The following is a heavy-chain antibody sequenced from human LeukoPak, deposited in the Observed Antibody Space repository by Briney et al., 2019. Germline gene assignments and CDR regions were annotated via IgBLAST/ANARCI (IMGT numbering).Heavy chain of an antibody. J-gene: IGHJ4*02. D-gene: IGHD3-3*01. CDR2: INHSGST. Sequence: SETLSLTCTVSGGSTRSSSVSWGWIRQPPGKGLEWIGEINHSGSTNYNPSLKSRVTISVDTSKNQFSLKLRSVTAADTAVYYCARGKNFWSGYFDYWGQGTLVTVSS. CDR1: GGSTRSSSVS. V-gene: IGHV4-39*07. CDR3: ARGKNFWSGYFDY.